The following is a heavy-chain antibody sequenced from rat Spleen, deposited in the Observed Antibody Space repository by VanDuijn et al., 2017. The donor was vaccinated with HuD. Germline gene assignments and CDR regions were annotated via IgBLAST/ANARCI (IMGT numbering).Heavy chain of an antibody. J-gene: IGHJ2*01. V-gene: IGHV5-29*01. CDR1: GFTFSDYY. CDR3: TRERWASDY. D-gene: IGHD1-12*02. Sequence: EVQLVESDGGLVQPGRSLKLSCAASGFTFSDYYMAWVRQAPTKGLEWVATISYDGSSTYYPDSVKGRFTISRDNAKSTLYLQMNSLRSEDTATYYCTRERWASDYWGQGVMVTVSS. CDR2: ISYDGSST.